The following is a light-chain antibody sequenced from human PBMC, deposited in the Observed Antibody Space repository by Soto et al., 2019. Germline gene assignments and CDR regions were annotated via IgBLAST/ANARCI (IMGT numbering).Light chain of an antibody. CDR2: ATS. CDR1: QSISSDS. J-gene: IGKJ2*01. CDR3: QHNT. Sequence: EIVLTQSPGTLSLSPGERATLSCRASQSISSDSLAWYQQKPGQAPRLLIYATSSRATGIPDRFSGSGSGTDFTLTISRLEPEDFAVYYCQHNTFGQGTKLEI. V-gene: IGKV3-20*01.